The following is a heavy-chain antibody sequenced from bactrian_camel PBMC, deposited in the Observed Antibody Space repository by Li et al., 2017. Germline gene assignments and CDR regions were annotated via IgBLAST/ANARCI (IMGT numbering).Heavy chain of an antibody. Sequence: HVQLVESGGGLVQSGGPLRLSCAASGFTFSSYWMYWVRQAPGKGLEWVSTINSGGGTTYYADSVKGRFIISRDDATKTLFLQLNSLKTEDTAKYYCTPGVYWGQGTQVTVS. CDR1: GFTFSSYW. J-gene: IGHJ4*01. V-gene: IGHV3S1*01. CDR3: TPGVY. CDR2: INSGGGTT. D-gene: IGHD5*01.